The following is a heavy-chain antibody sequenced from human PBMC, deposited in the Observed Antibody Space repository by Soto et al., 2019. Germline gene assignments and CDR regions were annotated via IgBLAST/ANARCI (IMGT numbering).Heavy chain of an antibody. CDR3: ARDLGPQYSSGWF. J-gene: IGHJ4*02. CDR2: INAGNGNT. V-gene: IGHV1-3*01. Sequence: ASVKVSCKASGYTFTSYAMHWVRQAPGQRLEWMGWINAGNGNTKYSQKFQGRVTITRDTSASTAYMELSSLRSEDTAVYYCARDLGPQYSSGWFWGQGTLVTGSS. CDR1: GYTFTSYA. D-gene: IGHD6-19*01.